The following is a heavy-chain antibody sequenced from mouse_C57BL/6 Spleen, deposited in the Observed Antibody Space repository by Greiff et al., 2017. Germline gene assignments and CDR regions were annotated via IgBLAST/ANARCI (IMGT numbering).Heavy chain of an antibody. CDR3: AINYYGSSYGYAMDY. V-gene: IGHV1-74*01. Sequence: QVQLQQPGAELVKPGASVKVSCKASGYTFTSYSMHWVKQRPGQGLEWIGRIHPSASDTNYNQKFKGKATLTVDKSSSTAYMQLSSLTAEDSAVYYCAINYYGSSYGYAMDYWGQGTSVTVSS. D-gene: IGHD1-1*01. CDR2: IHPSASDT. J-gene: IGHJ4*01. CDR1: GYTFTSYS.